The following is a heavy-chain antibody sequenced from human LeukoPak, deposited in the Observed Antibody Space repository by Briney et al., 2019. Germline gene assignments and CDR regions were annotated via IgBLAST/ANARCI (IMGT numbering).Heavy chain of an antibody. V-gene: IGHV4-34*01. J-gene: IGHJ5*02. Sequence: PSETLSLTCAVYGGSFSGYYWSWIRQPPGKGLEWIGEINHSGSTNYNPSLKSRVTISVDTSKNQFSLKLSSVTAADTAVYYCARRIVGAIEYNWFDPWGQGTLVTVSS. CDR3: ARRIVGAIEYNWFDP. CDR1: GGSFSGYY. D-gene: IGHD1-26*01. CDR2: INHSGST.